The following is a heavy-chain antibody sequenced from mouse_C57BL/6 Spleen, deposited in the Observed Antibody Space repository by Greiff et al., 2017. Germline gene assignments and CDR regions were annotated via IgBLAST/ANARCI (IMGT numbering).Heavy chain of an antibody. CDR1: GYSFTDYN. CDR2: INPNYGTT. D-gene: IGHD2-2*01. V-gene: IGHV1-39*01. CDR3: ARILGGYPYYYAMDY. J-gene: IGHJ4*01. Sequence: VQLKESGPELVKPGASVKISCKASGYSFTDYNMNWVKQSNGKSLEWIGVINPNYGTTSYNQKFKGKATLTVDQSSSTAYMQLNSLTSEDSAVYYCARILGGYPYYYAMDYWGQGTSVTVSS.